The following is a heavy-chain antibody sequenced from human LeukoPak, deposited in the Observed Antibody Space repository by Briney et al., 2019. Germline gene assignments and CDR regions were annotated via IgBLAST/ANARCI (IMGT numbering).Heavy chain of an antibody. J-gene: IGHJ6*02. Sequence: TGGSLRLSCAASGFTVSSNYMSWVRQAPGKGLEWVSVIYSGGSTYYADSVKGRFTISRDSSKNALYLQMNSLRVEDTALYYCSKGRGGVWGQGTTVTVSS. V-gene: IGHV3-53*01. CDR3: SKGRGGV. CDR1: GFTVSSNY. D-gene: IGHD3-10*01. CDR2: IYSGGST.